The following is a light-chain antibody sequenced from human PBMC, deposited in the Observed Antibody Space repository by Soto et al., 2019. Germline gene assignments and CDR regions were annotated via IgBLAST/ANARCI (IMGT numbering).Light chain of an antibody. CDR3: QQYSNWPRT. CDR1: QSVSSN. V-gene: IGKV3-15*01. Sequence: EIVMTQSPATLSVSPGERATLPCRASQSVSSNLAWYQQKPGQAPRLLIYRASTRATGIPARFSGSGSGTEFTLTISSLQSEDFAVYYCQQYSNWPRTFGQGTRLEIK. J-gene: IGKJ2*02. CDR2: RAS.